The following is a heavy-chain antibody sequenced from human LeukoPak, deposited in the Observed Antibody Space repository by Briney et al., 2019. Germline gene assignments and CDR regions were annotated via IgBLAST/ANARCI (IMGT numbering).Heavy chain of an antibody. V-gene: IGHV3-23*01. Sequence: GGSLRLSCAASGFTFSNYAMTWLRQAPGKGLECVSGINGGGDNAYYTNSVKGRFTISRVNSKNTLYLQMNSLRAEDTAVYYCAKTNGYFDSWGQGTLVTVSS. J-gene: IGHJ4*02. CDR3: AKTNGYFDS. CDR2: INGGGDNA. CDR1: GFTFSNYA.